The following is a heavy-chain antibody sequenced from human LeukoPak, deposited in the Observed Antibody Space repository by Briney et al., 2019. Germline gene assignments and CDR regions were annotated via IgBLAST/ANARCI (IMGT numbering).Heavy chain of an antibody. D-gene: IGHD3-16*01. CDR2: IYYSGST. CDR1: GGSISSYY. J-gene: IGHJ3*02. CDR3: ARDGGDDAFDI. V-gene: IGHV4-30-4*08. Sequence: SETLSLTCTVSGGSISSYYWSWIRQPPGKGLEWMGYIYYSGSTYYNPSLKSRVTISVDTSKNQFSLKLSSVTAADTAVYNCARDGGDDAFDIWGQGTMVTVSS.